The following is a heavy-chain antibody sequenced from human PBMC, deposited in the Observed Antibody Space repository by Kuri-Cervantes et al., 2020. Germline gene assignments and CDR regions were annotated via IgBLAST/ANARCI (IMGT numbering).Heavy chain of an antibody. CDR1: GGSFSGYY. D-gene: IGHD3-22*01. CDR3: ARDSQYYYDSSDSDAFDI. Sequence: SETLSLTCAVYGGSFSGYYWSWIRQHPGKGLEWIGYIYYSGSTYYNPSLKSRVTISVDTSKNQFSLKLSSVTAADTAVYYCARDSQYYYDSSDSDAFDIWGQGTMVTVSS. J-gene: IGHJ3*02. CDR2: IYYSGST. V-gene: IGHV4-31*11.